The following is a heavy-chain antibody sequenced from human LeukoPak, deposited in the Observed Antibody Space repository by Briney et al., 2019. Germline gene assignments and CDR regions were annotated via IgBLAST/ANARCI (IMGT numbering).Heavy chain of an antibody. CDR1: GFTFSSYW. D-gene: IGHD2-2*01. CDR2: IKQDGSEK. V-gene: IGHV3-7*01. J-gene: IGHJ5*02. CDR3: ASETPSFCTSCYFQNWFDP. Sequence: GGSLRLSCAASGFTFSSYWMSWVRQAPGKGLEWVANIKQDGSEKYYVDSVKGRFTISRVNAKNSLYLQMNSLRAEDTAVYYCASETPSFCTSCYFQNWFDPWGQGTLVTVSS.